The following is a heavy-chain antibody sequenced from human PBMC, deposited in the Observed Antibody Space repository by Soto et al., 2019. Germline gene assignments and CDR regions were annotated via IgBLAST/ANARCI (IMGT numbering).Heavy chain of an antibody. CDR3: AKDGAFTYSNWWDAFDI. CDR1: GFTFSSYG. Sequence: GGSLRLSCAASGFTFSSYGMHWVRQAPGKGLEWVAVISYDGSNKYYADSVKGRFTISRDNSKNTLYLQMNSLRAEDTAVYYCAKDGAFTYSNWWDAFDIWGQGTMVTVSS. V-gene: IGHV3-30*18. CDR2: ISYDGSNK. D-gene: IGHD4-4*01. J-gene: IGHJ3*02.